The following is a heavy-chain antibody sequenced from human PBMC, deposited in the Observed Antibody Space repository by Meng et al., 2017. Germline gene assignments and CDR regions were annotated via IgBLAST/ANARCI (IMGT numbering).Heavy chain of an antibody. CDR1: GFTFRNYW. CDR3: ARSDWFDP. J-gene: IGHJ5*02. CDR2: IKPDGTMT. V-gene: IGHV3-74*01. Sequence: EVQLVESGGGLFQSGGSLRLSCTASGFTFRNYWMHWVRQAPGKGLVWVSRIKPDGTMTVYADSVKGRFTISRDNAKNTLYLQMNSLRSDDTAVYYCARSDWFDPWGQGTLVTVSS.